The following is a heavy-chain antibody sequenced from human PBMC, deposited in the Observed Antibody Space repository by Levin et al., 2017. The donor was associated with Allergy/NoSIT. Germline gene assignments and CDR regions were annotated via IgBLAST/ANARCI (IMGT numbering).Heavy chain of an antibody. CDR2: SRNKARSYTT. Sequence: QPGGSLRLSCAASGFIFSDYYMDWVRQAPGEGLEWIARSRNKARSYTTEYAASVKDRFSVSRDDSTSSLFLQMNSLKTDDTAVYFCTRAATGNYISDYWGQGTLVTVSS. V-gene: IGHV3-72*01. D-gene: IGHD4-11*01. CDR1: GFIFSDYY. J-gene: IGHJ4*02. CDR3: TRAATGNYISDY.